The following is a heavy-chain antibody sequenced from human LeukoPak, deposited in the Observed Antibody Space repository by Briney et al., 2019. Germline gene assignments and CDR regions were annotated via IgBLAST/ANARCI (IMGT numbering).Heavy chain of an antibody. CDR1: GFTFSSYT. V-gene: IGHV3-21*01. CDR2: ISSSSTNI. J-gene: IGHJ3*02. CDR3: ARKLYSDNSHDAFDI. D-gene: IGHD1-26*01. Sequence: PGGSLRLSCAASGFTFSSYTMNWVRQAPGKGLEWVSCISSSSTNIYYADSVKGRFTTSRDNAKDSLYLQMNSLRAEDTAVYYCARKLYSDNSHDAFDIWGRGTMVIVSS.